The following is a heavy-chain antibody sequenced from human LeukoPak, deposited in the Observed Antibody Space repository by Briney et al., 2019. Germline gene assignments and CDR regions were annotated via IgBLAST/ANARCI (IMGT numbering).Heavy chain of an antibody. D-gene: IGHD2-15*01. Sequence: ASVKVSCKASGYTFTGYYIHWVRQAPGQGLEWRGWINPNSGGTNYAQKIQGRVTMTRDTSMSTAYMELSGLSSDDTAVYYCSRDSGYCSGGSCWYFDFWGQGTLVTVSA. CDR3: SRDSGYCSGGSCWYFDF. CDR2: INPNSGGT. V-gene: IGHV1-2*02. CDR1: GYTFTGYY. J-gene: IGHJ4*02.